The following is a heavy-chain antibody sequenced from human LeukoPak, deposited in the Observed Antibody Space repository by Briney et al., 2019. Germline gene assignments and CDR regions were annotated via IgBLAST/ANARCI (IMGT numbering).Heavy chain of an antibody. CDR3: ARGAYIAAAQYGY. V-gene: IGHV4-59*01. Sequence: SETLSLTCTVSGGSISSYYWSWIRQPPGKGLEWIGYIYYSGTTNYDPSLKSRVTISVDTSKNQFSLKLSSVTAADTAVYYCARGAYIAAAQYGYWGQGTLVTVSS. CDR1: GGSISSYY. D-gene: IGHD6-13*01. CDR2: IYYSGTT. J-gene: IGHJ4*02.